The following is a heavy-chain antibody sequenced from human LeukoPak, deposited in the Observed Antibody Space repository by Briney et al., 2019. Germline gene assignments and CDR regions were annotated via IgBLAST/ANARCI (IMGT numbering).Heavy chain of an antibody. CDR3: ARYYYDSSGYWGLVAFDI. D-gene: IGHD3-22*01. V-gene: IGHV4-4*02. CDR2: IYYSGST. CDR1: GGSISSSNW. J-gene: IGHJ3*02. Sequence: PSETLSLTCAVSGGSISSSNWWSWVRQPPGKGLEWIGYIYYSGSTNYNPSLKSRVTISVDTSKNQFSLKLSSVTAADTAVYYCARYYYDSSGYWGLVAFDIWGQGTMVTVSS.